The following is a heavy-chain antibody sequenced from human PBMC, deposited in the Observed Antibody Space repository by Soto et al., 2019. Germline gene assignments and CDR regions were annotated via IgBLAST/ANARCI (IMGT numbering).Heavy chain of an antibody. D-gene: IGHD3-16*01. Sequence: GGSLRLSCVASGFNFDNYGMSWVRQAPGEGLEWVSAIKNDGTSTYYAASVEDRFTISRDNSKNTLYLQLNSLKAEDTAVYYCAQLGLMTFSHKHYFNHWGRGTLVTVSS. CDR2: IKNDGTST. CDR3: AQLGLMTFSHKHYFNH. V-gene: IGHV3-23*01. CDR1: GFNFDNYG. J-gene: IGHJ4*02.